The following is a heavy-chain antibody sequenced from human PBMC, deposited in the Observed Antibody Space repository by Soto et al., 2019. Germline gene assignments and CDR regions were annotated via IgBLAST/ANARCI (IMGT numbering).Heavy chain of an antibody. Sequence: ASVKVSCKASGYTFTSYGISWVQQAPGQGLEWMGWISAYNGNTNYAQKLQGRVTMTTDTSTSTAYMELRSLGSDDTAVYYCASGWFGEFVYYFDYWGQGTLVTVSS. D-gene: IGHD3-10*01. J-gene: IGHJ4*02. CDR3: ASGWFGEFVYYFDY. CDR1: GYTFTSYG. V-gene: IGHV1-18*01. CDR2: ISAYNGNT.